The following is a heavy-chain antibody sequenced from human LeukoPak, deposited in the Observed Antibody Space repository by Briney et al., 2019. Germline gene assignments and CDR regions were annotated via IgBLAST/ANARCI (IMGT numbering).Heavy chain of an antibody. CDR2: ISGYNGNT. CDR3: ARVVVRDANNYKDY. V-gene: IGHV1-18*01. D-gene: IGHD5-24*01. J-gene: IGHJ4*02. Sequence: ASVKVSCKASGYIFTNYGITWVRQAPGQGLEWMGWISGYNGNTKYAQKLQGRVTMTTDTSTSTAYMELRSLRSDDTAVYYCARVVVRDANNYKDYWGQGTLVTVSS. CDR1: GYIFTNYG.